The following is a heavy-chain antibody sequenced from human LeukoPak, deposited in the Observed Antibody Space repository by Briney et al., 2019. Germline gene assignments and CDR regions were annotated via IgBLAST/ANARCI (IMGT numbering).Heavy chain of an antibody. CDR2: ISYDGSNK. J-gene: IGHJ4*02. Sequence: PGGSQRLSCAASGFTFSSYAMHWVRQAPGKGLEWVAVISYDGSNKYYADSVKGRFTISRDNSKNTLYLQMNSLRAEDTAVYYCARSDSSGLRGQGTLVTVSS. D-gene: IGHD3-22*01. V-gene: IGHV3-30-3*01. CDR1: GFTFSSYA. CDR3: ARSDSSGL.